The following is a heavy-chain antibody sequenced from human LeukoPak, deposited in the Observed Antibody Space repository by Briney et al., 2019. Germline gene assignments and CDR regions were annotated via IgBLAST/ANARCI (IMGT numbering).Heavy chain of an antibody. CDR1: GITLSNYG. CDR3: AKRGVVIRVILVGFHKEANYFDS. Sequence: GGSLRLSCAVSGITLSNYGLSWVRQAPGKGLEWVAGISGSGGRTNYADSVKGRFTVSRDNPKNTLYLQMNSLRAEDTAVYFCAKRGVVIRVILVGFHKEANYFDSWGQGALVTVSS. D-gene: IGHD3-22*01. CDR2: ISGSGGRT. V-gene: IGHV3-23*01. J-gene: IGHJ4*02.